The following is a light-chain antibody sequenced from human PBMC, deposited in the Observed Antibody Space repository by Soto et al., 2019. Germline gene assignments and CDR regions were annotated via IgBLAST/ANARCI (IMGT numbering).Light chain of an antibody. CDR1: QSVSSN. CDR3: QQRSNWPT. Sequence: IILTQSPGTLSLSPRERASLSCRASQSVSSNLAWYQQKPGQAPRLLIYGASNRATGIPARFSGSGSGTDFTLTISSLEPEDFAVYYCQQRSNWPTFGQGTRLEIK. V-gene: IGKV3-11*01. J-gene: IGKJ5*01. CDR2: GAS.